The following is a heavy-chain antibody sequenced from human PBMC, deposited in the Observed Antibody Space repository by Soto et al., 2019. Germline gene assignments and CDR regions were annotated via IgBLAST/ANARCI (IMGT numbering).Heavy chain of an antibody. CDR2: INPNSGGT. V-gene: IGHV1-2*04. D-gene: IGHD3-3*01. J-gene: IGHJ6*03. CDR1: GYTFTGYY. Sequence: GASVKVSCKASGYTFTGYYMHWVRQAPGRGLEWMGWINPNSGGTNYAQKFQGWVTMTRDTSISTAYMELSRLRSDDTAVYYCARGPVEPAENDFWSGPTLYFYYYYMDVWGKGTTVTVSS. CDR3: ARGPVEPAENDFWSGPTLYFYYYYMDV.